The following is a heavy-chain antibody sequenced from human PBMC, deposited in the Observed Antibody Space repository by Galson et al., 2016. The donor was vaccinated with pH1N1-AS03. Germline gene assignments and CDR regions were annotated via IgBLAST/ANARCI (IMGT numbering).Heavy chain of an antibody. J-gene: IGHJ6*02. Sequence: SLRLSCAGSAFPFDSYSMNWVRQSPGRGLEWVACISSSSSYIYYADSVKGRFTISRDNAKNSLYLQMNSLRDEDMAVYYCARTVRGVIGGMDVWGQRTTVTVSS. CDR2: ISSSSSYI. CDR1: AFPFDSYS. CDR3: ARTVRGVIGGMDV. D-gene: IGHD3-10*01. V-gene: IGHV3-21*01.